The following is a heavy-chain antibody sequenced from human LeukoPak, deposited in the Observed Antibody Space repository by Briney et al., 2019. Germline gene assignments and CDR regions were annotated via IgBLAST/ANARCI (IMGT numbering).Heavy chain of an antibody. CDR2: IWYDGSNK. CDR1: GFTFSSYW. Sequence: GGSLRLSCAASGFTFSSYWMNWARQAPGKGLEWVAVIWYDGSNKYYADSVKGRFTISRDNSKNTLYLQMNSLRAEDTAVYYCAREGDSSGYYFDYWGQGTLVTVSS. J-gene: IGHJ4*02. D-gene: IGHD3-22*01. V-gene: IGHV3-33*08. CDR3: AREGDSSGYYFDY.